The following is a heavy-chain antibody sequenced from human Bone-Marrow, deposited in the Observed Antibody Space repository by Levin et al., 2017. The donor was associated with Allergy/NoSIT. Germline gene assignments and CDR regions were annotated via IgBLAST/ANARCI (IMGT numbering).Heavy chain of an antibody. CDR3: AREPYTGYTNNWFDP. Sequence: GGSLRLSCKASGFTFSVYSMNWVRQAPGKGLEWVSSINPSGDKTYYADSVKGRVTISRDNSKNTVYLHLNSLRAEDTAVYFCAREPYTGYTNNWFDPWGQGTLVTVSS. J-gene: IGHJ5*02. V-gene: IGHV3-23*01. D-gene: IGHD6-13*01. CDR1: GFTFSVYS. CDR2: INPSGDKT.